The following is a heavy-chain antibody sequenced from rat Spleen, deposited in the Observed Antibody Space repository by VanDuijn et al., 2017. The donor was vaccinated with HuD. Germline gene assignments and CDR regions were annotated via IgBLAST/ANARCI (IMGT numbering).Heavy chain of an antibody. CDR2: ISYDGGST. D-gene: IGHD1-10*01. CDR3: TTTRQLRFAY. V-gene: IGHV5-20*01. Sequence: EVQLVESGGGLVQPGRSMKLSCAASGFTFSNYGMAWVRQAPKKGLEWVAYISYDGGSTYYRDPVKGRFTISRDNAKSTLYLQMDSLRSEDTATYYCTTTRQLRFAYWGQGTLVTVSS. CDR1: GFTFSNYG. J-gene: IGHJ3*01.